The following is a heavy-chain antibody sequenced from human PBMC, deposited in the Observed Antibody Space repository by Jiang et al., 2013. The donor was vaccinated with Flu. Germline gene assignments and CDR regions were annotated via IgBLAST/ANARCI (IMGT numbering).Heavy chain of an antibody. CDR3: ALEENRDTMIGPLWGWFDP. D-gene: IGHD3-3*01. Sequence: KPTQTLTLTCSFSGFSLSTSGTRVSWLRQPPGRPLEWLARIDWDDDKFYSTSLKTRLTISKDTSKNQVVLTLTNVDPLDTATYYCALEENRDTMIGPLWGWFDPWGQGTLVTVSS. CDR2: IDWDDDK. CDR1: GFSLSTSGTR. J-gene: IGHJ5*02. V-gene: IGHV2-70*04.